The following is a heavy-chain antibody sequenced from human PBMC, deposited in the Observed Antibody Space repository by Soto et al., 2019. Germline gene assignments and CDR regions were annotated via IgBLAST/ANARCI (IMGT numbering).Heavy chain of an antibody. J-gene: IGHJ5*02. D-gene: IGHD3-10*01. CDR1: GGSISSYY. V-gene: IGHV4-59*08. CDR3: ANYGSGSYYNWFDP. Sequence: PSETLSLTCTVSGGSISSYYWSWIRQPPGKGLEWIGYIYYSGSTNYNPSLKSRVTISVDTSKNQFSLKLSSVTAADTAVYYCANYGSGSYYNWFDPWGQGTLVTVSS. CDR2: IYYSGST.